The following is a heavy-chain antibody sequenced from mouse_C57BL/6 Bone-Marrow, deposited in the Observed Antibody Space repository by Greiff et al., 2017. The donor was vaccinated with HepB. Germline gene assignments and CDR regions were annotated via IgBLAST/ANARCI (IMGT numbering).Heavy chain of an antibody. CDR1: GYTFTSYW. CDR3: ARVPYYYGSSWGY. D-gene: IGHD1-1*01. J-gene: IGHJ2*01. V-gene: IGHV1-64*01. CDR2: IHPNSGST. Sequence: QVQLQQSGAELVKPGASVKLSCKASGYTFTSYWMHWVKQRPGQCLEWIGMIHPNSGSTNYNEKFKSKATLTVDKSSSTAYMQLSSLTSEDSAVYYCARVPYYYGSSWGYWGQGTTLTVSS.